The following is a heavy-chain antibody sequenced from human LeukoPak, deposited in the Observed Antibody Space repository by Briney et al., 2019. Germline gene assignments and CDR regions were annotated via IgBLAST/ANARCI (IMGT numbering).Heavy chain of an antibody. CDR1: GGSISSGGYY. J-gene: IGHJ5*02. CDR2: IYYSGST. D-gene: IGHD3-3*01. CDR3: ARDPSITIFGVAEGWFDP. Sequence: SQTLSLTCTVSGGSISSGGYYWIWIRQPPGKGLEWIGYIYYSGSTYYNPSLKSRVTISVDTSKNQFSLKLSSVTAADTAVYYCARDPSITIFGVAEGWFDPWGQGTLVTVSS. V-gene: IGHV4-30-4*08.